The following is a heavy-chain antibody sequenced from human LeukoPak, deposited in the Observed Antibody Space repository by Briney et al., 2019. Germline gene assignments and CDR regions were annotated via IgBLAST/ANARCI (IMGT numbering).Heavy chain of an antibody. CDR1: GYTFTGYY. D-gene: IGHD2-15*01. Sequence: ASVKVSCKASGYTFTGYYMHWVRQAPGQGLEWMGWINPNSGGTNYAQKFQGRVTMTRDTSISTAYKELSRLRSDDTAVYYCARDLILPVAGHCSGGSCYSGYSYGLPGGYWGQGTLVTVSS. J-gene: IGHJ4*02. CDR2: INPNSGGT. CDR3: ARDLILPVAGHCSGGSCYSGYSYGLPGGY. V-gene: IGHV1-2*02.